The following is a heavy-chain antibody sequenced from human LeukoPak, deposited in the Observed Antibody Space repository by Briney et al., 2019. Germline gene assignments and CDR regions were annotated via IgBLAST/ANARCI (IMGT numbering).Heavy chain of an antibody. J-gene: IGHJ4*02. Sequence: PGGSLRLSCAASRLIFDTYAMTWVRQAPGKGLEWVSTISDGGGGTFYADSVKGRFTISRDNSKNTLYLQMTSLRAEDTAVYYCAKGDGNWGNYYFDYWGQGTLVTVSS. CDR2: ISDGGGGT. CDR3: AKGDGNWGNYYFDY. CDR1: RLIFDTYA. V-gene: IGHV3-23*01. D-gene: IGHD7-27*01.